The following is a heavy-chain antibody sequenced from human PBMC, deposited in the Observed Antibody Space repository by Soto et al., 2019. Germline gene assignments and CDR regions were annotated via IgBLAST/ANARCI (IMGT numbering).Heavy chain of an antibody. V-gene: IGHV4-61*01. CDR2: IYYSGST. CDR3: AXDRWSGSPLDYYYGMDV. Sequence: SETLSLTCTVSGGSVSSGSYYWSWIRQPPGKGLEWIGYIYYSGSTNYNPSLKSRVTISVDTSKNQFSLKLSSVTAADTAVYYCAXDRWSGSPLDYYYGMDVWGQGTTVTVSS. J-gene: IGHJ6*02. CDR1: GGSVSSGSYY. D-gene: IGHD1-26*01.